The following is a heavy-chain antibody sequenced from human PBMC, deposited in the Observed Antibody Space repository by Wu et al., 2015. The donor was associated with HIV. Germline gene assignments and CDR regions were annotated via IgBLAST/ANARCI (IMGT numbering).Heavy chain of an antibody. Sequence: QVQLVQSGAEVKKPGASVKVSCKASGYTFTSYDINWVRQATGQGLEWMGWMNPNSGNTGYAQKFQGRVTITRNTSISTAYMELSSLRSEDTAVYYCARRGSGRGSGSYQLVPTPWGQGNPGPPSPQ. J-gene: IGHJ5*02. CDR1: GYTFTSYD. D-gene: IGHD3-10*01. V-gene: IGHV1-8*03. CDR2: MNPNSGNT. CDR3: ARRGSGRGSGSYQLVPTP.